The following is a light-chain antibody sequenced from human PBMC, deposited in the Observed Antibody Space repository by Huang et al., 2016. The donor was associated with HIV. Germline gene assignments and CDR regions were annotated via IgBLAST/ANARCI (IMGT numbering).Light chain of an antibody. Sequence: EVLMTQSPGTLSESPGGRVTISCWASQSVRDNLAWFQQKPGQAPRLLVHGSSTRATGVPARFSGSGSGTGFTLTITSLQSDDYAVYYCQQYYTWPRTFGQGTRVE. CDR2: GSS. V-gene: IGKV3-15*01. CDR1: QSVRDN. J-gene: IGKJ1*01. CDR3: QQYYTWPRT.